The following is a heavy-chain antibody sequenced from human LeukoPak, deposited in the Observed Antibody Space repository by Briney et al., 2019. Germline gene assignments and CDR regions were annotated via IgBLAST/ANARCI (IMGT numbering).Heavy chain of an antibody. J-gene: IGHJ4*02. CDR3: AKDQGLYSGYDPLDY. Sequence: GWSLRLSCAASGCTFSSYGMHWVRQAPGKGLAGVAVISYDGSNKYYADSVKGRFTISRDNAKNTLYLQMNSLRAEDTAVYYCAKDQGLYSGYDPLDYWGQGTLVTVSS. CDR1: GCTFSSYG. V-gene: IGHV3-30*18. CDR2: ISYDGSNK. D-gene: IGHD5-12*01.